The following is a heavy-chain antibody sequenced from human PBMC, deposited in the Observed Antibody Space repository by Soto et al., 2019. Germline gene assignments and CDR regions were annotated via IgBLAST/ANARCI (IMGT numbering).Heavy chain of an antibody. Sequence: QLQLQESGPGLVKPSETLSLTCTVSGGSIRSSSYYWGWIRQPPGKGLEWIGSIYYSGSTYYNPSLKSRVTISVDTSKNQFSLKLSSVTAADTAVYYCAREETVTHRTFDYWGQGTLGTVSS. V-gene: IGHV4-39*02. CDR2: IYYSGST. D-gene: IGHD4-17*01. CDR1: GGSIRSSSYY. J-gene: IGHJ4*02. CDR3: AREETVTHRTFDY.